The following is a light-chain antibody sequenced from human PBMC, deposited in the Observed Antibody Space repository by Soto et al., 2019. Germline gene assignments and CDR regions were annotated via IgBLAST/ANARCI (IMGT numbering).Light chain of an antibody. Sequence: QSVLTQPASVSAAPGQTVTISCSGSSSNIGKNYVSSYQRLPGTEPKQLMYDNNNQSSGIPDQLSGAKYGTSATLGIAGLQPGEEADYYCGTWDTSLSAVVFGGGTKVTVL. CDR1: SSNIGKNY. CDR2: DNN. CDR3: GTWDTSLSAVV. V-gene: IGLV1-51*01. J-gene: IGLJ2*01.